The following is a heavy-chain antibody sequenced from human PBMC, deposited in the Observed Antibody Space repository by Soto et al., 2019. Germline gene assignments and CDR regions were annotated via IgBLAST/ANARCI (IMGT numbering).Heavy chain of an antibody. J-gene: IGHJ6*02. D-gene: IGHD6-13*01. Sequence: QVQVVESGGGVVQPGKSLRLSCAASGFTFSKYGLHWVRQAPGKGLEWVAYIWYDGSNKYYADSVKGRFTISRDNSKNTLYLQMNSLRGGDTAIYCCARDMYSSSWHKADYYYYSVDVWGQGTTVIVSS. CDR3: ARDMYSSSWHKADYYYYSVDV. V-gene: IGHV3-33*01. CDR1: GFTFSKYG. CDR2: IWYDGSNK.